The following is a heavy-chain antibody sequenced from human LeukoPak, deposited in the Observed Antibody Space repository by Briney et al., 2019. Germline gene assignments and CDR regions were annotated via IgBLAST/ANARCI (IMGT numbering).Heavy chain of an antibody. J-gene: IGHJ4*02. Sequence: GGSLRLSCAASGFTFDDYAMHWVRQAPGKGLEWVSGISWNSGSIGYADSVKGRFTIPRDNAKNSLYLQMNSLRAEDTALYYCAKVLGSYSAWGQGTLVTVSS. CDR1: GFTFDDYA. D-gene: IGHD1-26*01. CDR2: ISWNSGSI. V-gene: IGHV3-9*01. CDR3: AKVLGSYSA.